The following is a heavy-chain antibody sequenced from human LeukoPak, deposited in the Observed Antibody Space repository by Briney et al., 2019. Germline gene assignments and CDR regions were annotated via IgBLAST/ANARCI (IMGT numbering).Heavy chain of an antibody. Sequence: AASVKVSCKASGYTFTGYYMHWVRQAPGQGLEWMGWINPNSGGTNYAQKFQGRVTMTRDTSISTAYMELSRLSSDDTAVYYCARSTGRTAAGTSGYWGQGTLVTVSS. CDR2: INPNSGGT. J-gene: IGHJ4*02. CDR1: GYTFTGYY. D-gene: IGHD6-13*01. V-gene: IGHV1-2*02. CDR3: ARSTGRTAAGTSGY.